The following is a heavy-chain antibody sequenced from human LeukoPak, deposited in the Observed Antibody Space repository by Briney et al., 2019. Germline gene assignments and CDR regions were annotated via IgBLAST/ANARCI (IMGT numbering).Heavy chain of an antibody. V-gene: IGHV3-48*01. J-gene: IGHJ4*02. CDR3: AETHGVP. Sequence: GGSLRLSCAASGFTFSSYTMNWVRQPPGKGLEWVSNIGTSSTTIYYADSVKGRFIISRDSVKNSLHLQMNSLRAEDTAVYYCAETHGVPWGQGTLVTVSS. D-gene: IGHD2-8*01. CDR1: GFTFSSYT. CDR2: IGTSSTTI.